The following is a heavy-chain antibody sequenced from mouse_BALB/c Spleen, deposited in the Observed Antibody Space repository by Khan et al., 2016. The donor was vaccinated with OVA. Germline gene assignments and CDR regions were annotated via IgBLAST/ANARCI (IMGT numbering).Heavy chain of an antibody. V-gene: IGHV2-6-1*01. CDR3: ARQPYYHYNIMDY. Sequence: QVQLQQSGPGLVAPSQSLSITCTISGLSLTNYGVHWIRQPPGKGLEWLVVIWNDGSTTYNSALKSRLTISKDNSKGHDFVKMNSIQTDDTAMYFCARQPYYHYNIMDYGGQGTSVTVSS. J-gene: IGHJ4*01. D-gene: IGHD2-10*01. CDR2: IWNDGST. CDR1: GLSLTNYG.